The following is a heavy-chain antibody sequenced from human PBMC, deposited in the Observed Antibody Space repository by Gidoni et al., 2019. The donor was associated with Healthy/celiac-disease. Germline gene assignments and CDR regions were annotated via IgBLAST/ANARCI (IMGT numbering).Heavy chain of an antibody. D-gene: IGHD5-18*01. CDR1: GGSFSGYY. J-gene: IGHJ6*02. CDR2: MNHSGST. CDR3: ARGRIQLWSRRGMDV. V-gene: IGHV4-34*01. Sequence: QVQLQQWGAGLLKPSETLSLTCAVYGGSFSGYYWSWIRQPPGKGLEWIGEMNHSGSTNYNPSLKSRVTISVDTSKNQFSLKLSSVTAADTAVYYCARGRIQLWSRRGMDVWGQGTTVTVSS.